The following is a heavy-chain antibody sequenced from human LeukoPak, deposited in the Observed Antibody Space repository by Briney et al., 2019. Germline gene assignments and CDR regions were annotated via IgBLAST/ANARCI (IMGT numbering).Heavy chain of an antibody. D-gene: IGHD1-1*01. CDR3: AKDGGTSGFDP. CDR1: GFTFSSYG. V-gene: IGHV3-30*18. J-gene: IGHJ5*02. CDR2: ISYDGSNK. Sequence: GSLRLSCAASGFTFSSYGMHWVRQAPGKGLEWVAVISYDGSNKYYADSVKGRFTISRDNSKNTLYLQMNSLRAEDTAVYYCAKDGGTSGFDPWGQGTLVTVSS.